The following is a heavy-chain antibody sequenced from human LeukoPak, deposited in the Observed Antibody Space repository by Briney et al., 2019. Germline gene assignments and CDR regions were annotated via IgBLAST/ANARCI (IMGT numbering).Heavy chain of an antibody. CDR3: ARYAIWFGELLGFYFDY. J-gene: IGHJ4*02. D-gene: IGHD3-10*01. CDR2: INHSGST. CDR1: GGSFSGYY. Sequence: SETLSLTCAVYGGSFSGYYWSWIRQPPGKGLEWIGEINHSGSTNYNPSLKSRVTISVDTSKNQFSLKLSSVTAADTAVYYCARYAIWFGELLGFYFDYWGQGTLVTVSS. V-gene: IGHV4-34*01.